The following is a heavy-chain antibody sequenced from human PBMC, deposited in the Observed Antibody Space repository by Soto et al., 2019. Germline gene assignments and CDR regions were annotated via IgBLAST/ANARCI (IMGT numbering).Heavy chain of an antibody. CDR2: ISYDGSNK. V-gene: IGHV3-30-3*01. Sequence: PGGSLRLSCAASGFTFSSYAMHWVRQAPGKGLEWVAVISYDGSNKYYADSVKGRFTISRDNSKNTLYLQMNSLRAEDTAVYYCARDSLKQWLALRYYYYGMDVWGQGTTVTVSS. J-gene: IGHJ6*02. D-gene: IGHD6-19*01. CDR3: ARDSLKQWLALRYYYYGMDV. CDR1: GFTFSSYA.